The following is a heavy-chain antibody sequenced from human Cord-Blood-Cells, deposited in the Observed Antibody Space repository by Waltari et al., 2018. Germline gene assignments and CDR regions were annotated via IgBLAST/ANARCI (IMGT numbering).Heavy chain of an antibody. CDR2: LIPLFGTA. J-gene: IGHJ5*02. Sequence: QVQLVQSGAEVKKPGSSVKVSCKASGATFSSYAIRCVRQAPRHGLEWMGGLIPLFGTASYAQKFQGRVTITADKSTSTAYMELSSLRSEDTAVYYCARLARPVYCSGGSCYSWFDPWGQGTLVTVSS. CDR3: ARLARPVYCSGGSCYSWFDP. V-gene: IGHV1-69*06. D-gene: IGHD2-15*01. CDR1: GATFSSYA.